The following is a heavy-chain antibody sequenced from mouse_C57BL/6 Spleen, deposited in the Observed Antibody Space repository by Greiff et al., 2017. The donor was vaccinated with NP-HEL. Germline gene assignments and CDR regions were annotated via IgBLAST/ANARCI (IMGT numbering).Heavy chain of an antibody. CDR2: IDPSDSET. CDR3: ARENDGYYYFDY. CDR1: GYTFTSYW. Sequence: VQLQQPGAELVRPGSSVKLSCKASGYTFTSYWMHWVKQRPIQGLEWIGNIDPSDSETHYNQKFKDKATLTVDKSSSTAYMQLSSLTSEDSAVYYCARENDGYYYFDYWGQGTTLTVSS. J-gene: IGHJ2*01. D-gene: IGHD2-3*01. V-gene: IGHV1-52*01.